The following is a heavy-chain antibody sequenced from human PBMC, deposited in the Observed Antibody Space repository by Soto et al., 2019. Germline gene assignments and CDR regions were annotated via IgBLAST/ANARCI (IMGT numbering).Heavy chain of an antibody. CDR1: GYTFTSYA. J-gene: IGHJ4*02. CDR2: IVVGSGNT. CDR3: AAGSANPIRYFDWLSPDFDY. V-gene: IGHV1-58*02. D-gene: IGHD3-9*01. Sequence: SVKVSCKASGYTFTSYAMHWVRQAPGQRLEWMGWIVVGSGNTNYAQKFQERVTITRDMSTSTAYMELSSLRSEDTAVYYCAAGSANPIRYFDWLSPDFDYWGQGTLVTVSS.